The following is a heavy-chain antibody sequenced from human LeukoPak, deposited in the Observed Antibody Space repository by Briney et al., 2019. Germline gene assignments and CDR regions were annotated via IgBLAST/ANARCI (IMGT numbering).Heavy chain of an antibody. J-gene: IGHJ4*02. CDR1: GGSISSGGYY. CDR3: ARAVGPKDTAMVPMYYFYY. CDR2: IYYSGST. Sequence: SSETLSLTCTVSGGSISSGGYYWSWIRQHPGKGLEWIGYIYYSGSTYYNPSLKSRVTISVDTSKNQFSLKLSSVTAADTAVYYCARAVGPKDTAMVPMYYFYYWGQGTLVTVSS. V-gene: IGHV4-31*03. D-gene: IGHD5-18*01.